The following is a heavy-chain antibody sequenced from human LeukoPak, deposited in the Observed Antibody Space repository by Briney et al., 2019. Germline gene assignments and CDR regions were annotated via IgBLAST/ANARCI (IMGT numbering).Heavy chain of an antibody. CDR2: INGDGSSP. Sequence: GGSLRLSCAASGFTFSSYWMHWVRQAPGKGLVWVSRINGDGSSPTYADSVKGRFTISRDNAKNTLSLQMNSLRAEDTAVYYCARGGGYSYGILDYWGQGTLVTVSS. J-gene: IGHJ4*02. CDR1: GFTFSSYW. D-gene: IGHD5-18*01. CDR3: ARGGGYSYGILDY. V-gene: IGHV3-74*01.